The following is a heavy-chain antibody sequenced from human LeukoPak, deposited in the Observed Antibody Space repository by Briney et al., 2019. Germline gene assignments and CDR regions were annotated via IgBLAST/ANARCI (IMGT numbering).Heavy chain of an antibody. Sequence: GGSLRLSCAASGFTFSSYSMNWVRQAPGKGLEWVSSISSSSSHIYYADSVKGRFTISRDNAKNSLYLQMNSLRAEDTAVYYCARDAAAVWFDPWGQGTLVTVSS. V-gene: IGHV3-21*01. D-gene: IGHD6-13*01. CDR2: ISSSSSHI. CDR3: ARDAAAVWFDP. CDR1: GFTFSSYS. J-gene: IGHJ5*02.